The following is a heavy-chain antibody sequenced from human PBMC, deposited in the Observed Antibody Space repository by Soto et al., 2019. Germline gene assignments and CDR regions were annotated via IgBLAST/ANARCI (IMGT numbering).Heavy chain of an antibody. J-gene: IGHJ5*02. Sequence: QVQLVQSGVEVKKPGSSVKVSCKASGGTFSSYAISWVRQAPGQGLEWMGGIIPIFGTANYAQKFQGRVTITADESTSTAYMELSSLRSEDTAVYYCARDRPVYSSPWSWFDPWGQGTLVTVSS. V-gene: IGHV1-69*01. CDR3: ARDRPVYSSPWSWFDP. D-gene: IGHD6-13*01. CDR1: GGTFSSYA. CDR2: IIPIFGTA.